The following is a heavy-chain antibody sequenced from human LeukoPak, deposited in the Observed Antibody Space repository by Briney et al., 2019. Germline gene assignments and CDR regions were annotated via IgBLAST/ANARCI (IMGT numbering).Heavy chain of an antibody. V-gene: IGHV1-2*02. Sequence: EASVKVSCKASGYTYTGYYMHWVRQAPGQGLEWMGGINPNSGGTNYAQKFQGRVTMTRDTSISTAYMELSRLRSDDTAVYYCARDSTLVYGDYVYWFDPWGQGTLVTVSS. D-gene: IGHD4-17*01. CDR3: ARDSTLVYGDYVYWFDP. J-gene: IGHJ5*02. CDR2: INPNSGGT. CDR1: GYTYTGYY.